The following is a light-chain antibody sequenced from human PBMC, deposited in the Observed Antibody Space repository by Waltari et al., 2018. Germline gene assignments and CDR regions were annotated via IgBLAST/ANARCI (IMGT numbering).Light chain of an antibody. CDR2: RNN. J-gene: IGLJ3*02. V-gene: IGLV1-47*01. Sequence: QSVLTQPPSASGTPGQRVTISCSGSSSNIGSNSVYWYQQLPGTAPKLLISRNNQRPSGVPDRFSGSKSGTSASLAISGLRSEDEADYYCAAWDDSLSGGVFGGGTKLTVL. CDR1: SSNIGSNS. CDR3: AAWDDSLSGGV.